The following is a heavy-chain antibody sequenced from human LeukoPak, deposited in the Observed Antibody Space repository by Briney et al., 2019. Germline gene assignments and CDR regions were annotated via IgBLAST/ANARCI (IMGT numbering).Heavy chain of an antibody. D-gene: IGHD3-16*02. CDR2: INPSGGST. J-gene: IGHJ4*02. CDR1: GYTFTGHY. Sequence: ASVKVSCKASGYTFTGHYMHWVRQAPGQGLEWMGIINPSGGSTSYAQKFQGRVTMTRDMSTSTVYMELSSLRSEDTAVYYCARDSRLGELSPTYYFDYWGQGTLVTVSS. CDR3: ARDSRLGELSPTYYFDY. V-gene: IGHV1-46*01.